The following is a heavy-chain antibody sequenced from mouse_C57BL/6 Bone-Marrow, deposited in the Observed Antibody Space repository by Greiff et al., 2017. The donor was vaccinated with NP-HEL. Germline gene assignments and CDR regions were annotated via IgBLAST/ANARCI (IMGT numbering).Heavy chain of an antibody. D-gene: IGHD2-3*01. J-gene: IGHJ4*01. V-gene: IGHV1-26*01. Sequence: VQLQQSGPELVKPGASVKISCKASGYTFTDYYMNWVKQSHGKSLEWIGDINPNNGGTSYNQKFKGKATLTVDKSSSTAYMELRSLTSEDSAVYYCARRYDGYPLWLRRRGYAMDYWGQGTSVTVSS. CDR1: GYTFTDYY. CDR3: ARRYDGYPLWLRRRGYAMDY. CDR2: INPNNGGT.